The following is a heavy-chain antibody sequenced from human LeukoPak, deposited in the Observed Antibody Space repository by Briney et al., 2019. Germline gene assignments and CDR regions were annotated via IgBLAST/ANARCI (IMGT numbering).Heavy chain of an antibody. D-gene: IGHD3-10*01. CDR1: GFIFRSYG. CDR3: EKDFGASS. V-gene: IGHV3-23*01. J-gene: IGHJ4*02. Sequence: PGGSLRLSCAASGFIFRSYGMSWVRQAPGKGLEWVSGISSSGGTTHYADSVQGRFTISRDNSKNTLYLQMNSLRAGDTAIYYCEKDFGASSWGQGTLVTVSS. CDR2: ISSSGGTT.